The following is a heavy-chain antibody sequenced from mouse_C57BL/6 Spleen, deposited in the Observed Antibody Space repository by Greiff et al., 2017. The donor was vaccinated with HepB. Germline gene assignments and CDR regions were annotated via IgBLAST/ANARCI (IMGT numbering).Heavy chain of an antibody. V-gene: IGHV1-80*01. CDR1: GYAFSSYW. Sequence: QVQLQQSGAELVKPGASVKISCKASGYAFSSYWMNWVKQRPGKGLEWIGQIYPGDGDTNYNGKFKGKATLTADKSSSTAYMKLSSLTSEDAAVDFCAREGYITTVAYWYFDVWGTGTTVTVSS. J-gene: IGHJ1*03. D-gene: IGHD1-1*01. CDR3: AREGYITTVAYWYFDV. CDR2: IYPGDGDT.